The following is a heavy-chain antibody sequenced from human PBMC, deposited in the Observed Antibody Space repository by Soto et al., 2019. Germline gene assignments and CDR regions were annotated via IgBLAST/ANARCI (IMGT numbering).Heavy chain of an antibody. Sequence: QVQLQESGPGLVKPSETLSLTCTVSGASISNYYWSWIRQPAGKGLEWIGRIYASGNTNYHTSLKSRVTMSVDTSKNQFSRNLNSVTASGAAVYYCAREIRSSAGTVEYWGQGTLVTVSS. CDR2: IYASGNT. J-gene: IGHJ4*02. V-gene: IGHV4-4*07. CDR1: GASISNYY. CDR3: AREIRSSAGTVEY. D-gene: IGHD6-13*01.